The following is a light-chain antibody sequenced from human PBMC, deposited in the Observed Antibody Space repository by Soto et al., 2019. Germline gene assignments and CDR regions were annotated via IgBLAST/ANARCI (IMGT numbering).Light chain of an antibody. CDR1: SSNIGNNY. Sequence: QSVLTQPPSVSAAPGQTVTISCSGSSSNIGNNYVSWYQQLPGTAPKLLIYDNNKRPSGIPDRFSGSKSGTSATLGITGLQTGDEADYYCGTWDSSLSAAVFGGGIQLTVL. CDR3: GTWDSSLSAAV. CDR2: DNN. J-gene: IGLJ7*01. V-gene: IGLV1-51*01.